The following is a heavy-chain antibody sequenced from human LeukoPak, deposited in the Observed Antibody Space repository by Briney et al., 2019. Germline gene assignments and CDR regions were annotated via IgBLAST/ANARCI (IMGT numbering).Heavy chain of an antibody. V-gene: IGHV1-18*01. Sequence: ASVKVSCKTSGYMFTSYAISWLRQAPGQGLEWMGWISAFTGNTNYAQKVQGRVTMTTDTSTTTAYMELRSLRSDDTAVYYCARHPYYDSRGYYAYWGQGSLVTVSS. D-gene: IGHD3-22*01. CDR2: ISAFTGNT. J-gene: IGHJ4*02. CDR1: GYMFTSYA. CDR3: ARHPYYDSRGYYAY.